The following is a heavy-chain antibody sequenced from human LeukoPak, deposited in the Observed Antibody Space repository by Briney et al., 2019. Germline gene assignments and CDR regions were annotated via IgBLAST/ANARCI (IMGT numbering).Heavy chain of an antibody. CDR1: GYSISSGYF. CDR3: ARVGSGWYSVDY. D-gene: IGHD6-19*01. Sequence: SETLSLTCTVSGYSISSGYFWGWIRQPPGKGLEWIGSIYHSGSTSYNPSLKSRLTISVDKSKNQFSLKLSSVTAADTAVYYCARVGSGWYSVDYWGQGTLVTVSS. V-gene: IGHV4-38-2*02. CDR2: IYHSGST. J-gene: IGHJ4*02.